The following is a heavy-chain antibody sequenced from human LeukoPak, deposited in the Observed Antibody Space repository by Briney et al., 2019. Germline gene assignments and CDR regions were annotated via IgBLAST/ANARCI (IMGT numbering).Heavy chain of an antibody. V-gene: IGHV4-34*01. CDR3: ARGRGPSYYYYMDV. J-gene: IGHJ6*03. Sequence: PSETLSLTCAVYGGSFSGYYWSWIRQPPGKGLEWIGEINHSGSTNYNPSLKSRVTISVDTSKNQFSLKLSSVTAADTAVYYCARGRGPSYYYYMDVWGKGTTVTVSS. D-gene: IGHD3-10*01. CDR2: INHSGST. CDR1: GGSFSGYY.